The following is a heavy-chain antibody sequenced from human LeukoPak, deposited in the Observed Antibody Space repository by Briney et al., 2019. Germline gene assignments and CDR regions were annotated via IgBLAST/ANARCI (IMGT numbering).Heavy chain of an antibody. V-gene: IGHV3-7*01. J-gene: IGHJ3*02. CDR2: IKQDGSEK. Sequence: GGSLRLSCAASGFTFSSYWMSWVRQAPGKGLEWVANIKQDGSEKYYVDSVKGRFTISRDNAKNSLYLQMNSLRAEDTAVYYCARDRSSSWYADAFDIWGQGTMVTVSS. CDR3: ARDRSSSWYADAFDI. D-gene: IGHD6-13*01. CDR1: GFTFSSYW.